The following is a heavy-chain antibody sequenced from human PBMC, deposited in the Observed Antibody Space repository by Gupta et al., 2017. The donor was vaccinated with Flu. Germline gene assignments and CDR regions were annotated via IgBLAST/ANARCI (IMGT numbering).Heavy chain of an antibody. CDR2: ISYDGSNK. CDR1: GFTFSSYV. J-gene: IGHJ4*02. CDR3: AYSPVAGAFDY. D-gene: IGHD6-19*01. Sequence: QVQLVESGGGVVQPGRSLRLSCAASGFTFSSYVMHWVRQAPGKGLEWVAVISYDGSNKYYADSVKGRFTISRDNSKNTLYLQMNSLRAEDTAVYYCAYSPVAGAFDYWGQGTLVTVSS. V-gene: IGHV3-30*03.